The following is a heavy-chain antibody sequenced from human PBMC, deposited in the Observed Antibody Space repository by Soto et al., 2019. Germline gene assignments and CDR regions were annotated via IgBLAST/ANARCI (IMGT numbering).Heavy chain of an antibody. V-gene: IGHV1-2*04. CDR1: GHTLTGTY. D-gene: IGHD6-6*01. CDR3: AREAGAARPPLDS. Sequence: QVQLVQSGTEVKKPGASVKVSCRASGHTLTGTYMHWVRQAPGQGLEWMGWINPNSGGTNYAQKWQGWATMRRHTSINNAYMELSRLRSDDTAVYYCAREAGAARPPLDSWGQGTLVTVSS. CDR2: INPNSGGT. J-gene: IGHJ4*02.